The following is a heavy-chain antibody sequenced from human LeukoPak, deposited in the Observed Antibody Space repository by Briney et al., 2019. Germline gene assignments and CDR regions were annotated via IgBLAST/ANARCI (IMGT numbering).Heavy chain of an antibody. CDR2: ISWNSGSI. D-gene: IGHD6-19*01. CDR1: GFTSKDYA. V-gene: IGHV3-9*02. Sequence: GGSLRLSCEASGFTSKDYAMHWVRQAPGKGLEWVSGISWNSGSIGYADSVKGRFTISRDNAKNSLYLHINRLRTEDTALYYCAKDMYSSGSNGEGYLQHGGQGTLVTVSS. CDR3: AKDMYSSGSNGEGYLQH. J-gene: IGHJ1*01.